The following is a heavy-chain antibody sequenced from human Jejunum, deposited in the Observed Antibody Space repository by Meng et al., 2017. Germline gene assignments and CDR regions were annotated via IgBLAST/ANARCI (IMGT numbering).Heavy chain of an antibody. V-gene: IGHV7-4-1*02. CDR1: GYTFTSQA. Sequence: QVQRVQSWSELKKPGASVKVSCKASGYTFTSQAMNWVRQAPGQGLEWMGWINTNTGNPRYAQGFTGRFVFSVDTSVSTAYLQITSLKAEDTAVYFCARDLTYGFLEWGQGTLVTVSS. CDR3: ARDLTYGFLE. J-gene: IGHJ4*02. D-gene: IGHD3-3*01. CDR2: INTNTGNP.